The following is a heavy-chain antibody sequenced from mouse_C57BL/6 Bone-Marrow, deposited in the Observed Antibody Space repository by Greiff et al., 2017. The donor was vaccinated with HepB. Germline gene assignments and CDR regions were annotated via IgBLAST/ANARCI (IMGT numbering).Heavy chain of an antibody. CDR1: GFTFSSYA. Sequence: EVMLVESGEGLVKPGGSLKLSCAASGFTFSSYAMSWVRQTPEKRLEWVAYISSGGDYIYYADTVKGRFTISRDNARNTLYLQMSSLKSEDTAMYYCTREPYDYDWYFDVWGTGTTVTVSS. J-gene: IGHJ1*03. CDR3: TREPYDYDWYFDV. CDR2: ISSGGDYI. D-gene: IGHD2-4*01. V-gene: IGHV5-9-1*02.